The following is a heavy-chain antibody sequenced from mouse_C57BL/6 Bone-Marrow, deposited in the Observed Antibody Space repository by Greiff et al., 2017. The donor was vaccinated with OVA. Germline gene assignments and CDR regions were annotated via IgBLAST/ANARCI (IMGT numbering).Heavy chain of an antibody. CDR1: GYTFTSYG. D-gene: IGHD3-1*01. CDR3: ESAGYEAY. J-gene: IGHJ3*01. V-gene: IGHV1-81*01. Sequence: VQLQQSGAELARPGASVKLSCKASGYTFTSYGISWVKQRPGQGLEWIGEIYPRSGDTYYNEKFKGKATLTADKSSSTAYMELRSLTSEDSAVYVCESAGYEAYWGQGTLVTVSA. CDR2: IYPRSGDT.